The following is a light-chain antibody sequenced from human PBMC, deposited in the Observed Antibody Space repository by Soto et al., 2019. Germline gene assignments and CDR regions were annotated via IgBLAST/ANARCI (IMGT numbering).Light chain of an antibody. CDR2: DAS. V-gene: IGKV1-5*01. CDR3: QQYNSYST. Sequence: DVQMTQSPSALSASVGDRVTITCRASQIISNCLAWYQQKPGKTPKLMNYDASRYESGVQSRFSGGGFGTDLTITISSLQPDDFATYYFQQYNSYSTFGQGTKVDIK. J-gene: IGKJ1*01. CDR1: QIISNC.